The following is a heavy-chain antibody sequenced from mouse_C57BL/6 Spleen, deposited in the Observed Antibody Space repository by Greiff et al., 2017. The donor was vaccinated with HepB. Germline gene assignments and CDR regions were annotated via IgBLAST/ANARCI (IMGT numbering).Heavy chain of an antibody. Sequence: VQLQQSGPELVKPGASVKISCKASGYTFTDYYMNWVKQSHGKSLEWIGDINPNNGGTSYNQKFKGKATLTVDKSSSTAYMELRSLTSEDSAVYYCAKGIGEAMDYWGQGTSVTVSS. CDR2: INPNNGGT. V-gene: IGHV1-26*01. J-gene: IGHJ4*01. CDR3: AKGIGEAMDY. CDR1: GYTFTDYY.